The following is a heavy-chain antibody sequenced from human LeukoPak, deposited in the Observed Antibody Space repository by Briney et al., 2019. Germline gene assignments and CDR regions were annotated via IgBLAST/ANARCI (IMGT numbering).Heavy chain of an antibody. V-gene: IGHV1-69*13. CDR3: ARGRPQGPLDAFDT. CDR2: IIPIFGTA. CDR1: GGTFSSYA. J-gene: IGHJ3*02. Sequence: SVKVSCKASGGTFSSYAISWVRQAPGQGLEWMGGIIPIFGTANYAQKFQGRVTITADESTSTAYMELSSLRSEDTAVYYCARGRPQGPLDAFDTWGQGTMVTVSS.